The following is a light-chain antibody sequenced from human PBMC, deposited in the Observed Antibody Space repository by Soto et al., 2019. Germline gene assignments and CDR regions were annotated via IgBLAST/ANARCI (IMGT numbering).Light chain of an antibody. Sequence: QSALTQPRSVSGSPGQSVAISCTGTSSDVGAYNYVSWYQHHPGKAPKLMIYDVTKRPSGVPDRFSGSKSGNTASLTISRLQAEDEADYYCCSYTSSSTLVFGTGTKVTVL. CDR2: DVT. J-gene: IGLJ1*01. CDR1: SSDVGAYNY. CDR3: CSYTSSSTLV. V-gene: IGLV2-11*01.